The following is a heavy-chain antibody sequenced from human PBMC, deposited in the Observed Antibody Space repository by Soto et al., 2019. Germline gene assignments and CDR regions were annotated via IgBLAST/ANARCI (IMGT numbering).Heavy chain of an antibody. Sequence: SETLSLTCTVSGVSISSGDYYWSWIRQPPGKGLEWIGYIYYSGSTYYNPSLKSRVTISVDTSKTQFSLKLTSVTAADTAVYYCARHMGYYDSSGDPFDYWGQGTLVTVSS. V-gene: IGHV4-30-4*01. J-gene: IGHJ4*02. D-gene: IGHD3-22*01. CDR2: IYYSGST. CDR3: ARHMGYYDSSGDPFDY. CDR1: GVSISSGDYY.